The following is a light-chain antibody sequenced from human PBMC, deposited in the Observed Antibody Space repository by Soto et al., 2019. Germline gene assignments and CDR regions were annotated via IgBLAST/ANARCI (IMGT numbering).Light chain of an antibody. CDR2: ATS. V-gene: IGKV1-12*01. CDR3: QQANNFPWT. CDR1: QGISSS. J-gene: IGKJ1*01. Sequence: DIQMTPSPSSVSASVGDRVTITCRASQGISSSLAWYQQEPGKAPKLLISATSSLQSGVPSRFSGSGSVTDFTLAISSLQPEDFATYYGQQANNFPWTFGQGTKVEIK.